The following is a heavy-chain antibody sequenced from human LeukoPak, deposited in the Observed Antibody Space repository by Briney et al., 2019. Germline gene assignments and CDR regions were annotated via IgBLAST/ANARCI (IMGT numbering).Heavy chain of an antibody. CDR1: AYTFTSYW. CDR2: IYPGDSDT. Sequence: GESLKISCKGSAYTFTSYWIGWVRQMPGKGLEWMGIIYPGDSDTRYSPSFQGQVTISADKSISTAYLQWSSLKASDTATYYCARHLNGDSPDYWGQGTLVTVSS. J-gene: IGHJ4*02. CDR3: ARHLNGDSPDY. V-gene: IGHV5-51*01. D-gene: IGHD7-27*01.